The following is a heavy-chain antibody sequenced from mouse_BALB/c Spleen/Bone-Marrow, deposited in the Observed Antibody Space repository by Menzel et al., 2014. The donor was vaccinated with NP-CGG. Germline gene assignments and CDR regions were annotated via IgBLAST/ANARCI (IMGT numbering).Heavy chain of an antibody. V-gene: IGHV2-3*01. J-gene: IGHJ4*01. Sequence: VQRVESGPGLVAPSQSLSMTCTVSGFSLTSYGVSWVRQPPGKGLEWLGEIWGDGSTTYYSDLITKMSISKDIDKSQISLKPNSLQTDDTATYYCAKSGYALYYAMDYWGQGTSVTVSS. CDR1: GFSLTSYG. CDR3: AKSGYALYYAMDY. D-gene: IGHD1-3*01. CDR2: IWGDGST.